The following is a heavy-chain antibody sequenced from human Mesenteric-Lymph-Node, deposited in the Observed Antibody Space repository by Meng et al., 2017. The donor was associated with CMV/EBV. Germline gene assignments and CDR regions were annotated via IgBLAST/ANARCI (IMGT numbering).Heavy chain of an antibody. V-gene: IGHV4-38-2*02. J-gene: IGHJ5*02. CDR1: GSFISSGYS. CDR2: IYHSGRT. D-gene: IGHD2-2*01. CDR3: AREYCSSTSCSRGWFDP. Sequence: LRLSCTVSGSFISSGYSWGWIWQPPGKGLEWIGSIYHSGRTYYDPSLKSRVTISVDTSKNQFSMKLSSVTATDTAVYYCAREYCSSTSCSRGWFDPWGQGTLVTVSS.